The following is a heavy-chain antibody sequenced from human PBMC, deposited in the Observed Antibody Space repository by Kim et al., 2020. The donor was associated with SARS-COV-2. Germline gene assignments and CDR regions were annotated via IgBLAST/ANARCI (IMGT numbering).Heavy chain of an antibody. CDR3: ARHRSNYGFDYYYGIDV. CDR1: GYSFTSYW. CDR2: IYPGDSDT. Sequence: GESLKISCKGSGYSFTSYWIGWVRQMPGKGLEWMGIIYPGDSDTRFSPSFQGQVTISADKSISTAYLQWSSLKASDTAMYYCARHRSNYGFDYYYGIDVWSQGTTVTGSS. V-gene: IGHV5-51*01. D-gene: IGHD4-4*01. J-gene: IGHJ6*02.